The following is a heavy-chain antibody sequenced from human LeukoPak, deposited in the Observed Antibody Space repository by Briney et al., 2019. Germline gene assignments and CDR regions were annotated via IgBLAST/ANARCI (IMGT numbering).Heavy chain of an antibody. Sequence: GGSLRLSCAASGFTFTSYAMTWVRQAPGKGLEWVSVISDSGGSSYYADSVKGRFTISRDNSKNTLYLQMNSLRAEDTAMYYCAKDASASCYAPIDFWGQGTPVTVSS. CDR1: GFTFTSYA. V-gene: IGHV3-23*01. D-gene: IGHD2-2*01. J-gene: IGHJ4*02. CDR2: ISDSGGSS. CDR3: AKDASASCYAPIDF.